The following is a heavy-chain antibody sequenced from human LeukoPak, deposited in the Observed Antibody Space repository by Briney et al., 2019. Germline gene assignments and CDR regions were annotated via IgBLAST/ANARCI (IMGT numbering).Heavy chain of an antibody. D-gene: IGHD6-19*01. J-gene: IGHJ5*02. Sequence: ASVKVSCKASGYTFTSYDINWVRQATGQGLEWMGWMNPNSGNTGYAQKFQGRVTMTRNTSISTAYMELSSLRSGDTAVYYCARGYSSGWYNWFDPWGQGTLVTVSS. CDR2: MNPNSGNT. CDR1: GYTFTSYD. V-gene: IGHV1-8*01. CDR3: ARGYSSGWYNWFDP.